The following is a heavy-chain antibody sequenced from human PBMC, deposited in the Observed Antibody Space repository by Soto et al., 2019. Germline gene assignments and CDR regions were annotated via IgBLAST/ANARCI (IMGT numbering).Heavy chain of an antibody. D-gene: IGHD6-13*01. CDR2: ISYDESNK. CDR1: GFTFSNYG. J-gene: IGHJ6*02. CDR3: ARYIAARGIVYGLDV. Sequence: PGGSLRLSCAASGFTFSNYGMHWVRQAPGKGLEWVAFISYDESNKYYTDSVEGRFAISRDNSKNTLYLQMNSLRTEDTSVYYCARYIAARGIVYGLDVWGQGTTVTVSS. V-gene: IGHV3-30*03.